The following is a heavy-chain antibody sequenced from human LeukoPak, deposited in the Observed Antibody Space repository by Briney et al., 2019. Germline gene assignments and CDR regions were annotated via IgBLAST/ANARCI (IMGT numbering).Heavy chain of an antibody. V-gene: IGHV1-18*01. Sequence: ASVKVSCKASGGTFSSYAISWVRQAPGQGLEWMGWISAYNGNTNYAQKLQGRVTMTTDTSTSTAYMELRSLRSDDTAVYYCARSPKYGSGITFDYWGQGTLVTVSS. CDR3: ARSPKYGSGITFDY. D-gene: IGHD3-10*01. CDR2: ISAYNGNT. J-gene: IGHJ4*02. CDR1: GGTFSSYA.